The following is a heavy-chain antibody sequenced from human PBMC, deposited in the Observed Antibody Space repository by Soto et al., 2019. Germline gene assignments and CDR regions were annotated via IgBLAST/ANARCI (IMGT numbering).Heavy chain of an antibody. CDR3: ARGDATKIVVTTYYAMDV. D-gene: IGHD3-22*01. Sequence: QVQLVQSGAEEKEPGSSVKVSCKASGGSLSNYGISLVRQAPGQGLEWMGAIIPVFGTPNYAQKFQDRVTITADESTTTVYMEVRSLTSEDTAVYYCARGDATKIVVTTYYAMDVWGQGTTVTVSS. V-gene: IGHV1-69*12. CDR2: IIPVFGTP. J-gene: IGHJ6*02. CDR1: GGSLSNYG.